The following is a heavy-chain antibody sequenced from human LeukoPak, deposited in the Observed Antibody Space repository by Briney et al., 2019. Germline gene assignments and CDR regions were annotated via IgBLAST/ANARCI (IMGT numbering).Heavy chain of an antibody. CDR1: GYTLTSYY. D-gene: IGHD6-25*01. CDR2: INPSGGST. Sequence: ASVKVSCKASGYTLTSYYMHWVRQAPGQGLEWMGIINPSGGSTSYAQKFQGRVTMTRDTSTNTVYMELSSLRSEDTAVYYCARYVGSLAAPDYWGQGTLVTVSS. J-gene: IGHJ4*02. V-gene: IGHV1-46*01. CDR3: ARYVGSLAAPDY.